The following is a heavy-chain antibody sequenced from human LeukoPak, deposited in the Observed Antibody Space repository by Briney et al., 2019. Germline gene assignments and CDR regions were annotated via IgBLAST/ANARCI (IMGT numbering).Heavy chain of an antibody. CDR1: GFTFSDYY. CDR2: ISSSGSTI. V-gene: IGHV3-11*01. D-gene: IGHD3-3*01. J-gene: IGHJ5*02. CDR3: ARSQDFWSGLNWFDV. Sequence: GGSLRLSCAASGFTFSDYYISRIRQAPGKGLEWLSYISSSGSTIDYADSVKGRFTISRDNPRNSVFLQMNSLRAEDTAVYYCARSQDFWSGLNWFDVWGQGTLVSVSS.